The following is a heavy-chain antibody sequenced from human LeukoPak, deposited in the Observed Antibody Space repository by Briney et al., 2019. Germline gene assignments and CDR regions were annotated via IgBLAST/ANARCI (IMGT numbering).Heavy chain of an antibody. CDR1: GYTFTSYY. J-gene: IGHJ4*02. CDR3: ARGKVTWDKPPPNYFDY. CDR2: INPSGGST. V-gene: IGHV1-46*01. D-gene: IGHD1-26*01. Sequence: ASVKVSCKASGYTFTSYYMHWVRRAPGQGLEWMGIINPSGGSTSYAQKFQGRVTMTRDTSTSTVYMELSSLRSEDTAVYYCARGKVTWDKPPPNYFDYWGQGTLVTVSS.